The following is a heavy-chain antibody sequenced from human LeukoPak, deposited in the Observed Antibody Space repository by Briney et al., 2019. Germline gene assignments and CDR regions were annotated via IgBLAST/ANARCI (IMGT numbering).Heavy chain of an antibody. J-gene: IGHJ6*02. CDR3: ARDFPYYYNYGVDV. CDR1: GGSISSGDYY. CDR2: IYYSGST. Sequence: PSETLSLTCTVSGGSISSGDYYWSWIRQPPGKGLEWIGYIYYSGSTYYNPSLKSRLTISVDTSKNQFSLKLSSVTAADTAVYYCARDFPYYYNYGVDVWGQGTTVTVSS. V-gene: IGHV4-30-4*01.